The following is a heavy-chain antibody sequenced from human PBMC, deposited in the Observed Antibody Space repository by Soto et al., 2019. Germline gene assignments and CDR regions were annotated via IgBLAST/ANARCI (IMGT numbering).Heavy chain of an antibody. Sequence: QVQLVESGGGVVQPGKSLRLSCAASGFTFSSYTMHWVRQAPGRGLQWVAVVSYDGTNTYYEDSVRGRFTISRDNSNSTTYLQMNNLRGDDTADYDCVAAAMWTGKGFESWGRGTRVTVSS. D-gene: IGHD6-25*01. V-gene: IGHV3-30*04. J-gene: IGHJ4*02. CDR3: VAAAMWTGKGFES. CDR2: VSYDGTNT. CDR1: GFTFSSYT.